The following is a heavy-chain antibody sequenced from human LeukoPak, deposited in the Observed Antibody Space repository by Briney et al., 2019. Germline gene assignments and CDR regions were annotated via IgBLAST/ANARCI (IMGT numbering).Heavy chain of an antibody. J-gene: IGHJ4*02. CDR3: ARVKDSSSWHYFDF. CDR1: GYTFTAYY. CDR2: VNPFSGGT. D-gene: IGHD6-13*01. V-gene: IGHV1-2*02. Sequence: GPVKVSCKASGYTFTAYYIHWLRQAPGQGLEWMGWVNPFSGGTIPAQKFQDRVTMTKDTSINTAYMESSSLRSDDTAVYYCARVKDSSSWHYFDFWGQGTLVTVSS.